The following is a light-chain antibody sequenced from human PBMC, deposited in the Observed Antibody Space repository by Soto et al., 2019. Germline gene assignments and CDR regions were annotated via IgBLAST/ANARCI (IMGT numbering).Light chain of an antibody. CDR2: SDD. V-gene: IGLV1-44*01. J-gene: IGLJ3*02. CDR1: SSNIGSNA. CDR3: AAWGDSLDTWV. Sequence: QSVLTQSPSASGIPGQRVTISCSGSSSNIGSNAVSWYQHFPGMAPKVLIYSDDQRPSGVPDRFSGSKSGTSASLAISGLQAEDEADYFCAAWGDSLDTWVLGGGTKLTVL.